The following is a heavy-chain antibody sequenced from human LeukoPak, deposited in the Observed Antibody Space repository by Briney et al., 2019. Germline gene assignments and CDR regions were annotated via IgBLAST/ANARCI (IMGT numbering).Heavy chain of an antibody. CDR1: GGSISSSSYY. CDR2: IYYSGST. CDR3: ARVGPAGLDWYFDL. V-gene: IGHV4-39*07. D-gene: IGHD3-16*01. Sequence: SETLSLTCTVSGGSISSSSYYWGWIRQPPGKGLEWIGSIYYSGSTYYNPSLKSRVTISVDTSKNQFSLRLSSVTAADTAVYYCARVGPAGLDWYFDLWGRGTLVTVSS. J-gene: IGHJ2*01.